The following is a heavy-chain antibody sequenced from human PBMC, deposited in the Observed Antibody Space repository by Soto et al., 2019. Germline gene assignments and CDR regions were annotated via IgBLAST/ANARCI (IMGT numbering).Heavy chain of an antibody. CDR3: AGRGVLVY. Sequence: GGSLRLSCAASGFTFSSYAMHWVRQAPGKGLEWVAVISYDGSNKYYADSMKGRFTISRDNSKNTLYLQMNSLRAEDTAVYYCAGRGVLVYWGQGTLVTVSS. CDR1: GFTFSSYA. J-gene: IGHJ4*02. CDR2: ISYDGSNK. V-gene: IGHV3-30-3*01.